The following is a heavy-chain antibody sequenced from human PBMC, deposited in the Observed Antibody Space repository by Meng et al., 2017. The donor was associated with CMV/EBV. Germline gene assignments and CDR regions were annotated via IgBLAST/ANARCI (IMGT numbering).Heavy chain of an antibody. J-gene: IGHJ4*02. D-gene: IGHD2-21*02. CDR2: IYYSRRT. CDR1: AGSISSGDDY. V-gene: IGHV4-30-4*08. CDR3: ARDGDNPFDY. Sequence: QGSHPWLGRPSHALALTCTVSAGSISSGDDYWSWLRKPPGKGLEWIGYIYYSRRTYYNPSLKSRVTISVDTSKTQFSLKLSSVTAADTAVYYCARDGDNPFDYWGQGTLVTVSS.